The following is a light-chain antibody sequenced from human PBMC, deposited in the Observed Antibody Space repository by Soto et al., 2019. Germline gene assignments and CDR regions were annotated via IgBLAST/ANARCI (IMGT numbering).Light chain of an antibody. V-gene: IGKV3-20*01. CDR1: QSVSSSY. J-gene: IGKJ4*01. CDR2: GAS. CDR3: QKYSTSPLT. Sequence: EIVLTQSPGTLSLSPGERATLSCRASQSVSSSYLAWYQQKPGQAPRLLIYGASIKPTGVPARFSGSGSGTDFTLTISSLQPEDVAVYYCQKYSTSPLTFGGGTKVEIK.